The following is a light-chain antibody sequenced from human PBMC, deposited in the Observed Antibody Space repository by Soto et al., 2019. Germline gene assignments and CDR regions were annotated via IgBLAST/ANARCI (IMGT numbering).Light chain of an antibody. V-gene: IGKV1-33*01. Sequence: DIQMTQSPSSLSASVGDRVTITCQASQDINKYLNWYQQKPGKAPTLLSFDASSVETGVPSRFSGSGSGTHFTFTISSLEPEDIATYHCQQYEDLPLTFGGGTRVELK. J-gene: IGKJ4*01. CDR2: DAS. CDR3: QQYEDLPLT. CDR1: QDINKY.